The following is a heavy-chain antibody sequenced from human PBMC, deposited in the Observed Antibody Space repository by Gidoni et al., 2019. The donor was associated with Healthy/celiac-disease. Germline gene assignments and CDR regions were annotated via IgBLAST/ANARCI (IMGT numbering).Heavy chain of an antibody. J-gene: IGHJ4*02. D-gene: IGHD4-17*01. V-gene: IGHV3-23*01. Sequence: EVQLLESGGGLVQPGGALSLSCAASEFTFSSYAMSWVRQAPVKGLEWVSAISGSGCSTYYADSVTGRFTISRDNSKNTLYLQMNSLRAEDTAVYYCAKDPGSFGDYVPLAFDYWGQGTLVTVSS. CDR2: ISGSGCST. CDR3: AKDPGSFGDYVPLAFDY. CDR1: EFTFSSYA.